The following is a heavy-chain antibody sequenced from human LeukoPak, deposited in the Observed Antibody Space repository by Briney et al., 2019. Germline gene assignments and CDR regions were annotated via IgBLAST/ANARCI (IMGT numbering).Heavy chain of an antibody. J-gene: IGHJ4*02. V-gene: IGHV3-30*09. CDR1: GFTFSSYT. CDR2: VSVEGIGR. D-gene: IGHD4-11*01. CDR3: ATVTKVDFNY. Sequence: TGRSLRLSCEASGFTFSSYTFYWFRQAPGKGLEWVASVSVEGIGRYFPGSVEGRFVISRDDSTKSVFLQMSNLRPEDTAVYFCATVTKVDFNYWGQGTLVTVSS.